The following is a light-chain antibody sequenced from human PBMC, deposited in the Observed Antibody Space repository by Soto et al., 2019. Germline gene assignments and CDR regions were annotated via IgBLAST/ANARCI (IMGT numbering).Light chain of an antibody. Sequence: EIVLTQSPATLSLSPGERATLSCRASQSVSSYLAWYQQKPGQAPRLLIYDASNRATGIPARFSGSGSGTDFTLTISSLEPEDFAVYYCQQRSWQGTFGPGTKVDIK. J-gene: IGKJ3*01. V-gene: IGKV3-11*01. CDR2: DAS. CDR1: QSVSSY. CDR3: QQRSWQGT.